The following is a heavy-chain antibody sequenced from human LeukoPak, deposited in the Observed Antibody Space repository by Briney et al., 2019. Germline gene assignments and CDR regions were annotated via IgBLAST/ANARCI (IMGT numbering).Heavy chain of an antibody. D-gene: IGHD3-22*01. CDR1: GGSFSGYY. J-gene: IGHJ4*02. CDR2: INHSGST. V-gene: IGHV4-34*01. CDR3: ASSFDISGYYDY. Sequence: SETLSLTCAVYGGSFSGYYWSWIRQPPGKGLEWIGEINHSGSTNYNPSLKSRVTISVDTSKSQFSLNLLSATAADTAVYYCASSFDISGYYDYWGQGTLVTVSS.